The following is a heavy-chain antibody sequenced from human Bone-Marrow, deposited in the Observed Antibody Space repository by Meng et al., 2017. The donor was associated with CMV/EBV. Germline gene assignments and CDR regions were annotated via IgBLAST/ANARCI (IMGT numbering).Heavy chain of an antibody. CDR2: IYYSGST. Sequence: SETLSLTCNVSGGSISSSSYYWGWIRQPPGKGLEWIGSIYYSGSTYYNPSLKSRVTISVDTSKNQFSLKLSSVTAADTAVYYCASITGYSSSWYGGFDYWGQGTRVTVSS. CDR3: ASITGYSSSWYGGFDY. D-gene: IGHD6-13*01. J-gene: IGHJ4*02. CDR1: GGSISSSSYY. V-gene: IGHV4-39*01.